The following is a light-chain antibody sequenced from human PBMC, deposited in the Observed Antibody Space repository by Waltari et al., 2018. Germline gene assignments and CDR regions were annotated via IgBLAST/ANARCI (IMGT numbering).Light chain of an antibody. Sequence: WYQQHPGKAPKVMIYDVSKRPSGVSNRFSGSRSGNTASLTISGLQAEDEADYYCSSYTSSSTWVFGGGTKLTVL. V-gene: IGLV2-14*04. CDR2: DVS. J-gene: IGLJ3*02. CDR3: SSYTSSSTWV.